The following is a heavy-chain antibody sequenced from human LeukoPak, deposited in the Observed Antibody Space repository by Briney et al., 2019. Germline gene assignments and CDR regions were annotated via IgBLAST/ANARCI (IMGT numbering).Heavy chain of an antibody. CDR1: GGSISSGGYY. D-gene: IGHD3-10*01. CDR3: ARALLLWFGESSIYYYYYGMDV. CDR2: INHSGST. Sequence: SQTLSLTCTVSGGSISSGGYYWSWIRQPPGKGLEWIGEINHSGSTNYNPSLKSRVTISVDTSKNQFSLKLGSVTAADTAVYYCARALLLWFGESSIYYYYYGMDVWGKGTTVTVSS. J-gene: IGHJ6*04. V-gene: IGHV4-30-2*01.